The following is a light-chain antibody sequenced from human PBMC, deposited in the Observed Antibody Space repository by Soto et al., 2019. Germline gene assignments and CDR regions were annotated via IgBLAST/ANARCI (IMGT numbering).Light chain of an antibody. V-gene: IGKV3-20*01. CDR1: QSVSSSY. J-gene: IGKJ4*01. CDR3: QQYGSSPLT. Sequence: EIVLTQSPGTLSLSPGERATLSCRSSQSVSSSYLAWYQQKPGQAPRLLIYDASSRATGIPDRFSGSGSGTGFTPTISRLEPEDFAVYYCQQYGSSPLTFGGGTKVDIK. CDR2: DAS.